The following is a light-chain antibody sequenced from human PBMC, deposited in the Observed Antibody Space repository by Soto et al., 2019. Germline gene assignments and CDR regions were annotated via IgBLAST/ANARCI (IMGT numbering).Light chain of an antibody. CDR3: LQYYDYRT. Sequence: DIQLAQSPSTLSASVGDRVTITCRASQTITNLLAWFQQKPGKAPEILIYKASSLQSGVPSRFSGSGSGTEFTLTISSLQPDDSATYYCLQYYDYRTFGQGPKV. CDR1: QTITNL. J-gene: IGKJ1*01. V-gene: IGKV1-5*03. CDR2: KAS.